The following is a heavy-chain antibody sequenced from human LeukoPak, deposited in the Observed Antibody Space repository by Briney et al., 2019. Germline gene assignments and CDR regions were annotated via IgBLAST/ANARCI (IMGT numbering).Heavy chain of an antibody. Sequence: GGSLRPSCAASGFTVSSNYMSWVRQAPGKGLEWVSVIYSGGSTYYADSVKGRFTISRDNSKNTLYLQMNSLRAEDTAVYYCASGYDFWSGQYFDYWGQGTLVTVSS. J-gene: IGHJ4*02. CDR3: ASGYDFWSGQYFDY. CDR1: GFTVSSNY. CDR2: IYSGGST. D-gene: IGHD3-3*01. V-gene: IGHV3-53*01.